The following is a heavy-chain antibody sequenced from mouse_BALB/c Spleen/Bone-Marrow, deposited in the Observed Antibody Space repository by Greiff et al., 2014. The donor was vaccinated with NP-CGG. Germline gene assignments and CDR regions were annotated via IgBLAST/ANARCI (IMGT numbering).Heavy chain of an antibody. CDR3: ARSGSSAGYFDY. J-gene: IGHJ2*01. V-gene: IGHV5-17*02. CDR1: GFTFSSFG. D-gene: IGHD1-1*01. CDR2: ISSGSSTI. Sequence: EVNVVESGGGLVQPGGSRKLSCAASGFTFSSFGMHWVRQAPEKGLEWVAYISSGSSTIYYADTLMGRFTISRDNPKNTMFLQMTSIRSEDTAMYDCARSGSSAGYFDYWGQGTTLTVSS.